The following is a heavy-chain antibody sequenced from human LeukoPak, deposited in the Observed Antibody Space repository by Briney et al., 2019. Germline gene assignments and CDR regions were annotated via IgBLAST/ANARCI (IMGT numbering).Heavy chain of an antibody. V-gene: IGHV3-48*01. D-gene: IGHD6-13*01. J-gene: IGHJ4*02. CDR2: FSSSSSTI. Sequence: GGSLRLSCAASGFTFSSYSMNWVRQAPGKGLEWVSYFSSSSSTIYYADSVKGRFTISRDNAKNSLYLQMNSLRAEDTAVYYCASLFYSSSWYYGPFDYWGQGTLVTVSS. CDR3: ASLFYSSSWYYGPFDY. CDR1: GFTFSSYS.